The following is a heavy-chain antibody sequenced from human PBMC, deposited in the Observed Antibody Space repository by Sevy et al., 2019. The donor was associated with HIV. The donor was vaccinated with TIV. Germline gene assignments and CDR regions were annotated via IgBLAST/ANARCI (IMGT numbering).Heavy chain of an antibody. CDR1: GFTFNNAW. D-gene: IGHD3-16*02. J-gene: IGHJ4*02. CDR3: ATAHRYHDSAPFDY. V-gene: IGHV3-15*01. CDR2: IKSKIDGETT. Sequence: GGSLRLSCAVSGFTFNNAWMNCVRQAPGTGLQWVGLIKSKIDGETTDYAAPVKGRFTISRDDSKNTLFLQMNSRKIEHTAVYYCATAHRYHDSAPFDYWGPGTLVTVSS.